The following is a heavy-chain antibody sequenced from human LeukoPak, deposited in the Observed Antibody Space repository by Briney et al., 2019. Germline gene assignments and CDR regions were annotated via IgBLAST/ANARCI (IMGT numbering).Heavy chain of an antibody. CDR3: ARGLHYNILTGGMDV. J-gene: IGHJ6*02. Sequence: PSETLSLTCAVFGGSFSGYYWSWIRQSPERGLEWIGEMSHTGATNYNPSLKSRVTVSVDTSKKQFSLNLRSVTAADTAVYYCARGLHYNILTGGMDVWGQGTTVIVSS. CDR1: GGSFSGYY. D-gene: IGHD3-9*01. CDR2: MSHTGAT. V-gene: IGHV4-34*01.